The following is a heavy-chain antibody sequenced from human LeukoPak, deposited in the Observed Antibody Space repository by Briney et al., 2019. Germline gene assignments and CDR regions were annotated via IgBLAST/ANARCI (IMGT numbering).Heavy chain of an antibody. J-gene: IGHJ4*02. CDR2: IRSKANSYAT. D-gene: IGHD1-26*01. CDR1: GFTFSGSA. Sequence: GGSLRLSCAASGFTFSGSAMHWVRQASGKGLEWVGRIRSKANSYATAYAASVKGRFTISRDDSKNTAYLQMNSLKAEDTAVYYCTSPSGSYSLDYWGQGTLVTVSS. V-gene: IGHV3-73*01. CDR3: TSPSGSYSLDY.